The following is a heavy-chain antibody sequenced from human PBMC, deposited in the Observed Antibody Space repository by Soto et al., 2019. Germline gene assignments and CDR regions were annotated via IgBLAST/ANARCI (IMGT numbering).Heavy chain of an antibody. CDR3: ASEGYSSGWSVDP. CDR2: INHSGST. Sequence: QVQLQQWGAGLLKPSETLSLTCDVYGGSFSGYYWSWIRQPPGKGLEWIGEINHSGSTNYNPSLKSRVTISVDTSKNQFSLKLSSVTAADTAVYYCASEGYSSGWSVDPWGQGTLVTVSS. J-gene: IGHJ5*02. D-gene: IGHD6-19*01. V-gene: IGHV4-34*01. CDR1: GGSFSGYY.